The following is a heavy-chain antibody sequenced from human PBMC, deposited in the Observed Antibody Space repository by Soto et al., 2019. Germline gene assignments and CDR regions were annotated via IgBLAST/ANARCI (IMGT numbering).Heavy chain of an antibody. CDR3: AKSGRGPYYDFWSGYYTEAFDI. CDR1: GFTFSSYA. J-gene: IGHJ3*02. Sequence: GGSLRLSCAASGFTFSSYAMSWVRQAPGKGLEWVSAISGSGGSTYYADSVKGRFTISRDNSKNTLYLQMNSLRAEDTAVYYCAKSGRGPYYDFWSGYYTEAFDIWGQGTMVT. CDR2: ISGSGGST. D-gene: IGHD3-3*01. V-gene: IGHV3-23*01.